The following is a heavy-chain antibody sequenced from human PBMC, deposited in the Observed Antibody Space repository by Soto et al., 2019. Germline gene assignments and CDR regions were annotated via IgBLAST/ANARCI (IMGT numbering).Heavy chain of an antibody. D-gene: IGHD3-22*01. CDR3: AREGVAGGRDSSGYFD. CDR2: INPSGGST. CDR1: GYTFTSYY. V-gene: IGHV1-46*01. Sequence: ASVKVSCKASGYTFTSYYMHWVRQAPGQGLEWMGIINPSGGSTSYAQKFQGRVTMTRDTSTSTVYMELSSLRSEDTAVYYCAREGVAGGRDSSGYFDWGQGTLVTVSS. J-gene: IGHJ4*02.